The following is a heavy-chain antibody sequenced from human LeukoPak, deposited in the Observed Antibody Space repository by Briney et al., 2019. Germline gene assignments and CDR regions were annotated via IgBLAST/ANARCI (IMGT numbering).Heavy chain of an antibody. Sequence: GASVKVSCKASGYTFTSYGISWVRQAPGQGLEWMGWISAYNGNTNYAQKLQGRVTMTTDTSTSTAYMELRSLRSDDTAVYYCAREEPVGCGSTSCYHGVGWFDPWGQGTLVTVSS. CDR3: AREEPVGCGSTSCYHGVGWFDP. V-gene: IGHV1-18*01. CDR2: ISAYNGNT. J-gene: IGHJ5*02. D-gene: IGHD2-2*01. CDR1: GYTFTSYG.